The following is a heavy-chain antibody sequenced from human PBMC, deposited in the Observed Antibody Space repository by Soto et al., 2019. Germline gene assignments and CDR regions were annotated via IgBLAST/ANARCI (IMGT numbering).Heavy chain of an antibody. CDR1: GGTFGNYA. J-gene: IGHJ4*02. V-gene: IGHV1-69*05. Sequence: QVRPGQSGAEVKKPGSSVKVSCKASGGTFGNYAIGGVRQAPGQGLEWMGGIILPFGTPNYAQKFQGAVTITTDESMTTVYMEVSGLSSEDTAVYYCARGPDYEGDFDDWGRGTLVTVTS. D-gene: IGHD3-22*01. CDR2: IILPFGTP. CDR3: ARGPDYEGDFDD.